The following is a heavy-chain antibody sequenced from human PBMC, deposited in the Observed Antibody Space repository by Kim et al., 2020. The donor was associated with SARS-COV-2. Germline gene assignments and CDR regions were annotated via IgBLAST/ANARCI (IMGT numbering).Heavy chain of an antibody. CDR3: ASSKWFGELWYYYYYGMDV. D-gene: IGHD3-10*01. Sequence: GGSLRLSCAASGFTFSSYSMNWVRQAPGKGLEWVSYISSSSSTIYYADSVKGRFTISRDNAKNSLYLQMNSLRDEDTAVYYCASSKWFGELWYYYYYGMDVWGQGTTVTVSS. J-gene: IGHJ6*02. CDR2: ISSSSSTI. CDR1: GFTFSSYS. V-gene: IGHV3-48*02.